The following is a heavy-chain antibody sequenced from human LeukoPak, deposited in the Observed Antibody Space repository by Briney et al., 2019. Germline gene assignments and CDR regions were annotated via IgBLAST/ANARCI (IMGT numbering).Heavy chain of an antibody. J-gene: IGHJ2*01. CDR1: GGSISSSSYY. Sequence: SETLPLTCTVSGGSISSSSYYWGWIRQPPGKGLEWIGSIYYSGSTYYNPSLKSRVTISVDTSKNQFSLKLSSVTAADTAVYYCARCPGRSSWYPPWYFDLWGRGTLVTVSS. CDR2: IYYSGST. V-gene: IGHV4-39*07. D-gene: IGHD6-13*01. CDR3: ARCPGRSSWYPPWYFDL.